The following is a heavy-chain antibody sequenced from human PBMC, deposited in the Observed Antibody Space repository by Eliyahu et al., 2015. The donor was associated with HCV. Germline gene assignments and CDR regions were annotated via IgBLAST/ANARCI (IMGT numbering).Heavy chain of an antibody. CDR2: INHSGST. V-gene: IGHV4-34*01. D-gene: IGHD5-18*01. Sequence: QEPLQQXGAGLLKPSXTLSLTCAVYAXSFXDFYWXWXRQSPGKGLEWIGEINHSGSTSYNPSLKSRVTISVDTSKNQFSLKLSSVTAADTAVYYCARGGTLMVTRPFDYWGQGTLVTVS. CDR1: AXSFXDFY. CDR3: ARGGTLMVTRPFDY. J-gene: IGHJ4*02.